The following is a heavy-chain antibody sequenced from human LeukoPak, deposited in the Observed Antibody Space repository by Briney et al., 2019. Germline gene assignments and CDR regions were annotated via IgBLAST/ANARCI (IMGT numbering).Heavy chain of an antibody. CDR2: ISWNSGSI. CDR3: AKGYNWNFVGGYYMDV. Sequence: PGRSLRLSCAASGFTFDDYALHWVRQAPGKGLEWVSGISWNSGSIGYADSVKGRFTISRDNAKNSLYLQMNSLRAEDTALYYCAKGYNWNFVGGYYMDVWGKGTTVTVSS. J-gene: IGHJ6*03. D-gene: IGHD1-7*01. V-gene: IGHV3-9*01. CDR1: GFTFDDYA.